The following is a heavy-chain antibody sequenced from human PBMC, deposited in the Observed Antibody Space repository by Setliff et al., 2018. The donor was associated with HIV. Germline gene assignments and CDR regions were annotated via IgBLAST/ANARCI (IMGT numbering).Heavy chain of an antibody. CDR1: GFTFSSYA. Sequence: PGGSLRLSCEASGFTFSSYAMHWVRQAPGKGLEWAAVISYDGTYKHYTESVKGRFTISRDNSRNTLYLQMNSLRTEDTAVYYCAKDWGSRLSYSFYYMDVWGKGTTVTVSS. CDR3: AKDWGSRLSYSFYYMDV. CDR2: ISYDGTYK. D-gene: IGHD3-16*01. V-gene: IGHV3-30*04. J-gene: IGHJ6*03.